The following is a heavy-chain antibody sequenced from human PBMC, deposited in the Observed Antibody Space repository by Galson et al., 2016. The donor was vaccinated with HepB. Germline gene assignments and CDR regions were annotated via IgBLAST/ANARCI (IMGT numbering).Heavy chain of an antibody. Sequence: SLRLSCAASGFTFSAFAMQWVRQAPGKGLEWVALMSYDGDNIDYAGSVKGRFTISRDNSKNTVYLQMNSLRPEDTGVYYCARTPHPGVALAGTLDYWGRGTLVTVSS. J-gene: IGHJ4*02. D-gene: IGHD6-19*01. V-gene: IGHV3-30-3*01. CDR2: MSYDGDNI. CDR3: ARTPHPGVALAGTLDY. CDR1: GFTFSAFA.